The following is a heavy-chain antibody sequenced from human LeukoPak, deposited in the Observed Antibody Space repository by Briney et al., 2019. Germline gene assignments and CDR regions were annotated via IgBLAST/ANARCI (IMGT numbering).Heavy chain of an antibody. CDR1: GGSISSGDYY. CDR3: ARVNGDYFDY. Sequence: SETLSLTCTVSGGSISSGDYYWSWIRQPPGKGLEWIGYIYYSGSTYYNPSLKSRVTISVDTSKNQFPLKLSSVTAADTAVYYCARVNGDYFDYWGQGTLVTVSS. CDR2: IYYSGST. D-gene: IGHD4-17*01. V-gene: IGHV4-30-4*08. J-gene: IGHJ4*02.